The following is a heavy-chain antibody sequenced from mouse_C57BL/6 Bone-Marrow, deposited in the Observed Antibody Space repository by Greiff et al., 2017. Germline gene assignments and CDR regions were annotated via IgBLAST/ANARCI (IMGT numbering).Heavy chain of an antibody. Sequence: EVQLQESGGGLVQPGESLKLSCESTDYEFPSHYMSWVRKTPEKTLELVADIICDGGSTYYPDPMEIRFIISRDNTKESLYLQMRSLRSEDTALYDCARHYYGSSLYFDYWGQGTTLTVSS. V-gene: IGHV5-2*01. CDR1: DYEFPSHY. J-gene: IGHJ2*01. D-gene: IGHD1-1*01. CDR3: ARHYYGSSLYFDY. CDR2: IICDGGST.